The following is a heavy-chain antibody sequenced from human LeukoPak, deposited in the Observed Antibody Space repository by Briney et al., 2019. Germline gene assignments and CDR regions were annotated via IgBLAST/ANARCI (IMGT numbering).Heavy chain of an antibody. Sequence: PSETLSLTCTVSGGSISSHYWSWIRQPPGKGLEWSGYIYDSGSTNYNPSLKSRVTISVDTSKNQFSLKLSSVTAADTAVYYCARGATSGSQHYFDYWGQGTLVTVSS. CDR1: GGSISSHY. V-gene: IGHV4-59*11. CDR3: ARGATSGSQHYFDY. CDR2: IYDSGST. J-gene: IGHJ4*02. D-gene: IGHD3-3*01.